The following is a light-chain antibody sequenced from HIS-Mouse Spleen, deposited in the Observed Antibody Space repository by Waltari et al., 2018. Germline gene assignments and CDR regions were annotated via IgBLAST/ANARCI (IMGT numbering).Light chain of an antibody. CDR1: SSDVGGYNY. CDR2: DVS. J-gene: IGLJ2*01. V-gene: IGLV2-14*03. Sequence: QSALTQPASVSGSPGQSITISCTGTSSDVGGYNYVSWYQQHPGKAPTLLIYDVSNTPSGVSNRFSGSKSGNTASLTTSGLQAEDEADYYCSSYTSSSKVFGGGTKLTVL. CDR3: SSYTSSSKV.